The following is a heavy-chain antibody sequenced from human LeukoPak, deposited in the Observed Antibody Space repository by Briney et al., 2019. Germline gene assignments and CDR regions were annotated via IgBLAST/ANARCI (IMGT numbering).Heavy chain of an antibody. CDR3: ARGRLSTTTVSYYYYYYMDD. CDR1: GFTFTSSA. J-gene: IGHJ6*03. V-gene: IGHV1-58*02. D-gene: IGHD3-16*02. Sequence: GASVKVSCKASGFTFTSSAMQWVRQARGQRLEWIGWIVVGSGNTNYAQKFQERVTITRDMSTSTAYMELSSLRSEDTAVYYCARGRLSTTTVSYYYYYYMDDWGKGTTVTVSS. CDR2: IVVGSGNT.